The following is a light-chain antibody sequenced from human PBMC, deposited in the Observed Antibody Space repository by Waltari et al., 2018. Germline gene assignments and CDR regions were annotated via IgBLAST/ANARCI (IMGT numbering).Light chain of an antibody. CDR1: SSSVGGYNF. J-gene: IGLJ3*02. V-gene: IGLV2-23*02. CDR2: DVP. Sequence: QSALTQPASVSGSPGLSITISCTGTSSSVGGYNFVSWYQQHPGNAPKPMSYDVPKRPSGVSNRFSGSKSGNTASLTISGLQAGDEADYYCCSYASTTWVFGGGTRLTVL. CDR3: CSYASTTWV.